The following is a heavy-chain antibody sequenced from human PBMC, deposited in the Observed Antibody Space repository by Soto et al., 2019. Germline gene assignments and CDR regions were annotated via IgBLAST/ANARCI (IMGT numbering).Heavy chain of an antibody. D-gene: IGHD6-25*01. J-gene: IGHJ5*02. CDR2: IYYSGST. CDR1: GGSISSGGYY. V-gene: IGHV4-31*03. CDR3: ARVYSSGGWFDP. Sequence: SETLSLTCTVSGGSISSGGYYWSWIRQHPGKGLEWIGYIYYSGSTYYNPSLKSRVTISVDTSKNQFSLKLSSVAAADTAVYYCARVYSSGGWFDPWGQGTLVTVSS.